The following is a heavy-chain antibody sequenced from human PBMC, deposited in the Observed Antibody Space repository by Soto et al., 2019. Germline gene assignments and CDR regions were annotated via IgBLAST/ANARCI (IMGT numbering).Heavy chain of an antibody. CDR2: ISYDGSNK. CDR1: GFTFSSYG. D-gene: IGHD5-18*01. J-gene: IGHJ6*02. CDR3: ANALQLWAPGGV. Sequence: VGSLRLSCAASGFTFSSYGMHWVRQAPGKGLEWVAVISYDGSNKYYADSVKGRFTISRDNSKNTLYLQMNSLRAEDTAVYYCANALQLWAPGGVWGQGTTVTVSS. V-gene: IGHV3-30*18.